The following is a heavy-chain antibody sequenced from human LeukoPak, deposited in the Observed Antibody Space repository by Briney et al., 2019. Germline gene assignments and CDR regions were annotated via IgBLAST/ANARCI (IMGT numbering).Heavy chain of an antibody. V-gene: IGHV3-30*04. J-gene: IGHJ4*02. CDR3: ARDLVYSSGWFAGEIDH. Sequence: GGSLRLSCSASGFAFSSDAMHWVRQAPGGGLEWLAVISYDGSNADHAESVRGRFTISRDNSKNTLFLQMNSLRPEDTAVHYCARDLVYSSGWFAGEIDHWGLGTLVIVSS. CDR2: ISYDGSNA. CDR1: GFAFSSDA. D-gene: IGHD6-19*01.